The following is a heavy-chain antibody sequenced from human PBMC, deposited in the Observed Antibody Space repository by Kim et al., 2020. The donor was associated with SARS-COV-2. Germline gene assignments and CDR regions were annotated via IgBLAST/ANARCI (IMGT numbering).Heavy chain of an antibody. J-gene: IGHJ4*02. D-gene: IGHD5-18*01. CDR3: ARGRGYNYGDLDY. V-gene: IGHV4-30-2*05. Sequence: YNPSLKSRVTISVDTSKNQFSLRLSSVSAADTAVYHCARGRGYNYGDLDYWGQGTLVTVSS.